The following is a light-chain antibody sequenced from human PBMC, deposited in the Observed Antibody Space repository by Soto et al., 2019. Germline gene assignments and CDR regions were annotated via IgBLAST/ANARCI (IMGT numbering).Light chain of an antibody. CDR1: QGISSC. CDR3: QQAASFPFT. J-gene: IGKJ3*01. V-gene: IGKV1-12*01. CDR2: AAS. Sequence: DIQMTQSPSSVSASVGDRVTTTCRASQGISSCLAWYQQKPGKAPNLLIYAASTLQSGVPSRFSGGGSGTDFTLSIGNLQPEDSATYYCQQAASFPFTFGPGTAVHI.